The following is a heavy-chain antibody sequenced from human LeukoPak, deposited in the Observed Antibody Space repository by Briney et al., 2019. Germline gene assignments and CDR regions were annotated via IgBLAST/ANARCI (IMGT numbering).Heavy chain of an antibody. D-gene: IGHD6-6*01. CDR1: GFTFSTYS. V-gene: IGHV3-21*01. Sequence: GGSLRLSCAASGFTFSTYSMNWVRQAPGKGLEWVSSISSSSSYIYYADSVKGRFTISRDNAKNSLYLQMNSLRAEDTAVYYCARIYSSSSSRGAFDIWGQGTMVTVSS. J-gene: IGHJ3*02. CDR3: ARIYSSSSSRGAFDI. CDR2: ISSSSSYI.